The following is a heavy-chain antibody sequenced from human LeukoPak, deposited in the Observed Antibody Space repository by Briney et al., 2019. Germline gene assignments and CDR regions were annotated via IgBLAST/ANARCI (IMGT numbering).Heavy chain of an antibody. CDR3: ARGITPDY. CDR2: ISNRGDYI. Sequence: GGSLRLSCSASGFTFTSYSMNWVRQAPGKGLEWVSSISNRGDYIYYADSVKDRFTISRDNSKNTLYLQMNSLRVEDTAMYYCARGITPDYWGQGTLVTVSS. J-gene: IGHJ4*02. V-gene: IGHV3-21*01. CDR1: GFTFTSYS. D-gene: IGHD4-23*01.